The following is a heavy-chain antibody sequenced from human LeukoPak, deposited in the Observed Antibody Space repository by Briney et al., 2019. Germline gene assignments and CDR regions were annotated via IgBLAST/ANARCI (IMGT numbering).Heavy chain of an antibody. CDR1: GFTFSSYW. CDR2: INWNGGST. V-gene: IGHV3-20*04. CDR3: ARPAPYDSSSFDY. J-gene: IGHJ4*02. Sequence: GGSLRLSCAASGFTFSSYWMSWVRQAPGKGLEWVSGINWNGGSTGYADSVKGRFTISRDNAKNSLYLQMNSLRAEDTALYYCARPAPYDSSSFDYWGQGTLVTVSS. D-gene: IGHD3-22*01.